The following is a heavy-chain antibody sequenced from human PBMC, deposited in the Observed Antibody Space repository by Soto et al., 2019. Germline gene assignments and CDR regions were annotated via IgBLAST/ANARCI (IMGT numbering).Heavy chain of an antibody. V-gene: IGHV5-51*01. CDR3: QLDS. J-gene: IGHJ4*02. D-gene: IGHD3-22*01. Sequence: PGESLKISCRGSGYTFTSYRIGWVRQMSGKGLEWMGIIYPGDSDIRYSPSFQGQVTISVDKSISTAADTALYYCARDWGTGFYQLDSWGQGTLVTVSS. CDR1: GYTFTSYR. CDR2: IYPGDSDI.